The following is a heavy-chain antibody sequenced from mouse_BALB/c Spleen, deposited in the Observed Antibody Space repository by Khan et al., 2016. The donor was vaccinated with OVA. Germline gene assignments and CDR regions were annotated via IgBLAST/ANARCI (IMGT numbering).Heavy chain of an antibody. D-gene: IGHD1-3*01. CDR3: ERWGSSYLDY. V-gene: IGHV3-2*02. Sequence: VKLLQSGPDLVKPSQSLSLTCTASGYTITTAYVQYWIRKFPGSKLWIMGYISYSGSTNYNPSFKSRISFTRDTSTNPAYLQLNSVTTEDTATYYCERWGSSYLDYGGKGTTLTVSS. J-gene: IGHJ2*01. CDR1: GYTITTAYV. CDR2: ISYSGST.